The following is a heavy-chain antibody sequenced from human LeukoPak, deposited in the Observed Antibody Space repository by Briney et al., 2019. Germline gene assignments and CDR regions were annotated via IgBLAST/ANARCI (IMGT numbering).Heavy chain of an antibody. CDR1: GGSIRSYY. J-gene: IGHJ4*02. V-gene: IGHV4-59*01. D-gene: IGHD3-22*01. CDR2: IYYSGST. CDR3: ASFRYYDSSGYYRGYFDY. Sequence: SETLSLTCTVSGGSIRSYYWSWLRQPPGKGLEWIGYIYYSGSTNYNPSLKSRVTISIDTSKNQFSLKLSSVTAADTAVYYCASFRYYDSSGYYRGYFDYWGLGTLVTGSS.